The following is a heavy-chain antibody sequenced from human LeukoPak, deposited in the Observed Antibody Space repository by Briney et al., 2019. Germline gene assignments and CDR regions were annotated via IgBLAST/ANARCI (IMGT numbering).Heavy chain of an antibody. CDR1: GGSFSGYY. Sequence: SETLSLTCAVYGGSFSGYYWSWIRQPPGKGLEWIGEINHSGSTNYNPSLKSRVTISVDTSKNQFSLKLSSVTAADTAVYYCARGDDIVVVPAPRANWFDPWGQGTLVTGSS. V-gene: IGHV4-34*01. D-gene: IGHD2-2*01. CDR2: INHSGST. J-gene: IGHJ5*02. CDR3: ARGDDIVVVPAPRANWFDP.